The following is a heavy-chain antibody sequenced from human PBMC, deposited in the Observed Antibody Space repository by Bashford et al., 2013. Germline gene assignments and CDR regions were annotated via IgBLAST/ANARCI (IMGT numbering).Heavy chain of an antibody. CDR1: GFTFSSEY. J-gene: IGHJ2*01. V-gene: IGHV3-7*01. Sequence: GGSVRLSCAVSGFTFSSEYMSWVRQAPGKGLEWVAKIKPDGSETFYVDSVKGRFTFSRDNAKNSLYLQMNSLRAEDTAVYYCARETYWRFDLWGRGTLVTVSS. CDR2: IKPDGSET. CDR3: ARETYWRFDL.